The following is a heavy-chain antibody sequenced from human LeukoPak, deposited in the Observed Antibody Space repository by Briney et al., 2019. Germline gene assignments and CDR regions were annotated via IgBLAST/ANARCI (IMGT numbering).Heavy chain of an antibody. V-gene: IGHV4-31*03. CDR2: IYYSGST. Sequence: SETLSLTCTVSGGSISSGGYYWSWIRQHPGTGLEWIGYIYYSGSTYYNPSLKSRVTISVDTSKNQFSLKLSSVTAADTAVYYCARSPVVPAAIDWFDPWGQRTLVTVSS. J-gene: IGHJ5*02. CDR1: GGSISSGGYY. D-gene: IGHD2-2*01. CDR3: ARSPVVPAAIDWFDP.